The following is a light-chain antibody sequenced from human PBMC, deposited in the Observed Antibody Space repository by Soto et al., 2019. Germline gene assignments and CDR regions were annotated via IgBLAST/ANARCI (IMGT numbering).Light chain of an antibody. J-gene: IGKJ2*01. CDR1: QSVNSSY. CDR3: QQYGSSPFT. V-gene: IGKV3D-20*01. CDR2: DAS. Sequence: EIVLTQSPATLSLSPGERATLSCGASQSVNSSYLAWYQQKPGLAPRLLIYDASSRATGIPDRFSGSGSGTDFNLTISRLEPEDCAVYYCQQYGSSPFTFGQGTKLEIK.